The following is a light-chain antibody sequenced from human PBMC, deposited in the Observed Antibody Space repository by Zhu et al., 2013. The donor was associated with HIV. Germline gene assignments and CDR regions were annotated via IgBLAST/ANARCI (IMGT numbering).Light chain of an antibody. CDR2: EVS. Sequence: EIVMTQSPATLSVSPGERATLSCRASQSVSSNLAWYLQKPGHSPQLLIYEVSSRFSGVPDRFSGSGSGTDFTLKISRVEADDVGVYYCMQGIHLPLFTFGPGTKVDIK. J-gene: IGKJ3*01. CDR1: QSVSSN. V-gene: IGKV2-29*03. CDR3: MQGIHLPLFT.